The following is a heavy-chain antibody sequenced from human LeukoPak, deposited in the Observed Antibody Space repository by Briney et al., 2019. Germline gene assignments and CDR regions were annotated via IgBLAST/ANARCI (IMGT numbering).Heavy chain of an antibody. Sequence: GGSLRLSCAASGFTFSSYAMSWVRQAPGKGLEWVSAISGSGGSTYYADSVKGRFTISRDNSKNTLYLQMNSLRAEDTAVYYCAKDFSKWELAALDYWGQGTLVTVSS. D-gene: IGHD1-26*01. CDR1: GFTFSSYA. CDR2: ISGSGGST. V-gene: IGHV3-23*01. J-gene: IGHJ4*02. CDR3: AKDFSKWELAALDY.